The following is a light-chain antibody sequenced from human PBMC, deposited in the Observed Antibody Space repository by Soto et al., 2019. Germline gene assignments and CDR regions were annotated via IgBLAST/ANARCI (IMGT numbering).Light chain of an antibody. Sequence: EIVMTQSPATLSVFPGETATLSCRASQTLNNYLAWYQQKPGQAPRLLIYGVSTRATGIPARFSGSGPGTEFTLAINNLQSEDSAVYYCQQYNFWPPLTFGGGTKVEIK. CDR1: QTLNNY. J-gene: IGKJ4*01. CDR3: QQYNFWPPLT. V-gene: IGKV3-15*01. CDR2: GVS.